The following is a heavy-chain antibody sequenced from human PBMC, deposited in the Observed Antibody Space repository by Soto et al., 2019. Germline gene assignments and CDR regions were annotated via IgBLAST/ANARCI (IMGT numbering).Heavy chain of an antibody. CDR1: GGSFSGFF. D-gene: IGHD6-13*01. V-gene: IGHV4-34*01. CDR3: ARAAVAAGGTFDK. Sequence: SETLSLTCAVSGGSFSGFFWGWIRQPPGKGLEWIGEVNHGGSTNYNPSLKSRVTISSHTSKNHFSLTLRSVTAADTAVYYCARAAVAAGGTFDKWGQGALVTVSS. CDR2: VNHGGST. J-gene: IGHJ4*02.